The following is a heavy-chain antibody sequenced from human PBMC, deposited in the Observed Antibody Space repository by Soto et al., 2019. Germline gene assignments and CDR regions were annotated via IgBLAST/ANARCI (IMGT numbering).Heavy chain of an antibody. CDR3: AKDQRFLEWLLSYYYYYMDV. CDR1: GFTFSSYA. Sequence: VQLLESGGGLVQPGGSLRLSCAASGFTFSSYAMSWVRQAPGKGLEWVSAISGSGGSTYYADSVKVRFTISRDNSKITLYLQMNSLRAEDTAVYYCAKDQRFLEWLLSYYYYYMDVWGKGTTVTVSS. CDR2: ISGSGGST. D-gene: IGHD3-3*01. J-gene: IGHJ6*03. V-gene: IGHV3-23*01.